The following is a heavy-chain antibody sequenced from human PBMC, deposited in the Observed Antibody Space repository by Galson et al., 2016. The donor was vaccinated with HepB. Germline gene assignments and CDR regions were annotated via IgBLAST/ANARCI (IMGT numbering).Heavy chain of an antibody. CDR1: EFTFNNYA. V-gene: IGHV3-30-3*01. J-gene: IGHJ6*02. CDR3: ARDEKGWGLYQYYGMDV. CDR2: ISKDGSNK. Sequence: SLRLSCAASEFTFNNYAMHWVRQAPGKGLEWVAVISKDGSNKYYADSVKGRFTISRDNSKNMLYLQMNSLRAEDTAVYYCARDEKGWGLYQYYGMDVWGQGTTVTVSS. D-gene: IGHD7-27*01.